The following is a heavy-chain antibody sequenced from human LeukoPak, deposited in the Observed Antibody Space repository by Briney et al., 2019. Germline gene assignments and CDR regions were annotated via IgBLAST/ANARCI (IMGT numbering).Heavy chain of an antibody. CDR1: GGSINSYY. D-gene: IGHD3-9*01. V-gene: IGHV4-59*01. CDR2: IYYSGST. CDR3: ARSQLRYFDWLLPYWYFDL. Sequence: PSETLSLTCTVSGGSINSYYWSWIRQPPGKGLEWIGYIYYSGSTNYNPSLKSRVTISVDTSKNQFSLKLSSVTAADTAVYYCARSQLRYFDWLLPYWYFDLWGRGTLVTVSS. J-gene: IGHJ2*01.